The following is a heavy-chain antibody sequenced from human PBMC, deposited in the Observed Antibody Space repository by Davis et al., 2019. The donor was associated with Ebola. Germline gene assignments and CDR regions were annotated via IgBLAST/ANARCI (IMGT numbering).Heavy chain of an antibody. CDR2: IYPGDSDT. Sequence: KVSCKGSGFTFTNYWIGWVRQMPGKGLEWMGIIYPGDSDTRYNPSFQGQVTISADKSISTAFLEWSSLQASDTAIYYCAKPGMEYYFYIMDVWGQGTTVTVSS. CDR1: GFTFTNYW. CDR3: AKPGMEYYFYIMDV. J-gene: IGHJ6*02. D-gene: IGHD1-1*01. V-gene: IGHV5-51*01.